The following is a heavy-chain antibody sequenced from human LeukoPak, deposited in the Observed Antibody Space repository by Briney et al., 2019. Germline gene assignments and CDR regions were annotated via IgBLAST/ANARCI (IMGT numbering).Heavy chain of an antibody. CDR1: GGSISSGSYY. J-gene: IGHJ4*02. CDR2: IYYSGST. CDR3: ARVSSGWDRTQFDY. Sequence: SETLSLTCTVSGGSISSGSYYWSWIRQPPGKGPEWIGYIYYSGSTNYNPSLKSRVTISVDTSKNQFSLKLSSVTAADTAVYYCARVSSGWDRTQFDYWGQGTLVTVSS. V-gene: IGHV4-61*01. D-gene: IGHD6-19*01.